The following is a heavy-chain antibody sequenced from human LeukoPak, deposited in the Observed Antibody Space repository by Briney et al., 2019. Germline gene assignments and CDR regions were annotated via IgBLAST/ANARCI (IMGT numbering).Heavy chain of an antibody. D-gene: IGHD3-10*01. Sequence: GGSLRLSCAASGFTFSLSTMNWVRQAPGKGLEWVSYVNSDSSYMSYADSLKGRFTVSRDNAKNSLYLQMNSLRTEDTAVYYCARSMPRKITGSYPFFDYWGQGALVTVSS. CDR1: GFTFSLST. CDR3: ARSMPRKITGSYPFFDY. CDR2: VNSDSSYM. J-gene: IGHJ4*02. V-gene: IGHV3-21*01.